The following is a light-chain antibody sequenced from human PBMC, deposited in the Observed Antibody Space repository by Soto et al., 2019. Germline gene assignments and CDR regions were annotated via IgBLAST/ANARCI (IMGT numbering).Light chain of an antibody. CDR3: QQANLFPLT. CDR1: QGISSW. CDR2: AES. J-gene: IGKJ4*01. V-gene: IGKV1-12*01. Sequence: DIQMTQSPSSVSASVGDRVTITCRASQGISSWLAWYQQRPGEAPKVLIFAESSLQSGVPSRFSVSGSETDFTLTLTSLQPEDSATYYCQQANLFPLTFGGGTKVEIK.